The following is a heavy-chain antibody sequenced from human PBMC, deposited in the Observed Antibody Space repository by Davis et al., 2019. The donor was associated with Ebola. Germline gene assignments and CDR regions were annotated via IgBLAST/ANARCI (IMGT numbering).Heavy chain of an antibody. Sequence: PGRSLRSSCPPSGFTSSSSWMPWVRHAPGKGLVWVSRINSDGSTTNYADSVKGRFTISRDNAKNTLYLQMDSLTAEDTAVYYCARDQHYPGHWGQGTLVTVSS. J-gene: IGHJ4*02. CDR2: INSDGSTT. CDR1: GFTSSSSW. D-gene: IGHD3-10*01. CDR3: ARDQHYPGH. V-gene: IGHV3-74*01.